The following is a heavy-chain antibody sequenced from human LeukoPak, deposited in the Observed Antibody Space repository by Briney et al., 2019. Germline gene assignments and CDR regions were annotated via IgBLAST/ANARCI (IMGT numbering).Heavy chain of an antibody. V-gene: IGHV3-7*01. CDR3: ARGRYCSSRSCYMDY. J-gene: IGHJ4*02. CDR2: IKQDGSEK. D-gene: IGHD2-15*01. Sequence: GGSLRLSCAASGFTFSSYWMSWVRQAPGKGLEWVANIKQDGSEKYYVDSVKGRFTISRDNAKNSLYLQMNSLRAEDTAVYYCARGRYCSSRSCYMDYWGQGTLVTVSS. CDR1: GFTFSSYW.